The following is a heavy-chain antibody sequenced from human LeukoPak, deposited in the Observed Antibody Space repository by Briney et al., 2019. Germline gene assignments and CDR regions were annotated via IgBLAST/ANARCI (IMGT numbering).Heavy chain of an antibody. J-gene: IGHJ6*03. Sequence: SETLSLTCTVSGYSISSGYYWGWIRQPPGKGLEWIGYIYTSGSTNYSPSLKSRVTISVDTSKNQFSLKLSSVTAADTAVYYCASNSRFIVGATSYYYYMDVWGKGTTVTVSS. CDR2: IYTSGST. D-gene: IGHD1-26*01. CDR3: ASNSRFIVGATSYYYYMDV. V-gene: IGHV4-38-2*02. CDR1: GYSISSGYY.